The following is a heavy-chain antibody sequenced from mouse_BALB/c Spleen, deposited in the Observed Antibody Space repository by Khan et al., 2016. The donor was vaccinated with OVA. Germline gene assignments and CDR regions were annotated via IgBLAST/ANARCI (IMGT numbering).Heavy chain of an antibody. CDR1: GYTFTHYA. CDR2: ISTYYGDA. CDR3: ARGYGSSYRYFDV. D-gene: IGHD1-1*01. J-gene: IGHJ1*01. V-gene: IGHV1S137*01. Sequence: QVQLQQSGAELVRPGVSVKISCKGSGYTFTHYAMHWVKQSHAKSLEWIGVISTYYGDASYNQKFKGKATMTVDKSSSTAYMELARLTSEDSAIYVCARGYGSSYRYFDVWGAGTTVTVSS.